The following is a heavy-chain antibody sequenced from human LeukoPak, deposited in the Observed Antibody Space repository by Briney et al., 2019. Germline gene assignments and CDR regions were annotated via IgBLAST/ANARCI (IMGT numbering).Heavy chain of an antibody. J-gene: IGHJ4*02. D-gene: IGHD3-3*01. Sequence: PGGSLRLSCAASGFTFSSYGMHWVRQAPGKGLEWVASIKHDGSEKYYVDSVRGRFTISRDNTMNLLYLQMSSLRAEDTAVYYCATDRGWRTSGYYLYYFEYWGQGTLVTFSS. CDR2: IKHDGSEK. V-gene: IGHV3-7*01. CDR3: ATDRGWRTSGYYLYYFEY. CDR1: GFTFSSYG.